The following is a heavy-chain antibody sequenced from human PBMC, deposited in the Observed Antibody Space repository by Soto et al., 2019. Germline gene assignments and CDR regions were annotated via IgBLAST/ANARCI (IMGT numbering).Heavy chain of an antibody. J-gene: IGHJ6*02. CDR3: AKDRGQVRRYFGDVMDV. CDR1: GITFRNYG. Sequence: QVQLVESGGGVVQPGRSLRLSCVASGITFRNYGMHWVRQAPGRGLEWVAVISNDGGYQNNADSVKGRFTISRDNSKNILYLQMNSLRAEDTAVYYCAKDRGQVRRYFGDVMDVWGQGTTVTVSS. CDR2: ISNDGGYQ. V-gene: IGHV3-30*18. D-gene: IGHD3-9*01.